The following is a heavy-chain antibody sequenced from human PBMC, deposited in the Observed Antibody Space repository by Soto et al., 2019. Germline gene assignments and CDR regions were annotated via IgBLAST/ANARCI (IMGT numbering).Heavy chain of an antibody. CDR3: ARTVEYDSIPYYYADF. J-gene: IGHJ4*01. CDR1: GYTFNTYA. CDR2: ISGYNGNT. Sequence: ASVKVSGKASGYTFNTYAITWVRQAPGQGLGWMGWISGYNGNTNYAQTLQGRGTMTTDTSTSTAYLELRSLRSDDTAVYYCARTVEYDSIPYYYADFWGQGTLVTVSS. V-gene: IGHV1-18*01. D-gene: IGHD2-21*01.